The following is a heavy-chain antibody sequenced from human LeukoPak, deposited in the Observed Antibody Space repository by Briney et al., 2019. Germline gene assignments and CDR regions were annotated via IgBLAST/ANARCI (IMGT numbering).Heavy chain of an antibody. CDR1: GCTFTSYG. CDR2: ISAYNGNT. Sequence: GASVKVSCKASGCTFTSYGISWVRQAPGQGLEWMGWISAYNGNTNYAQKLQGRVTMTTDTSTSTAYMELRSLRSDDTAVYYCARGFTNYYDSSGYYWGQGTLVTVSS. CDR3: ARGFTNYYDSSGYY. D-gene: IGHD3-22*01. V-gene: IGHV1-18*01. J-gene: IGHJ4*02.